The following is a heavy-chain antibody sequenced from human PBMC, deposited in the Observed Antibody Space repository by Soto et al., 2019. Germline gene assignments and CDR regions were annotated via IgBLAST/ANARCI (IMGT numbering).Heavy chain of an antibody. V-gene: IGHV2-5*02. D-gene: IGHD3-10*01. CDR3: AHNNYYGSGSVY. J-gene: IGHJ4*02. CDR1: GFSLNTRGVG. Sequence: QITLKESGPTLVKPTQTLTLTCAFSGFSLNTRGVGVGWIRQPPGKALEWLALIYWDNDKRYSPSLKSRLTITKDTPKNHVVLMMTYMDPVDTATYYCAHNNYYGSGSVYWGQGTLITVSS. CDR2: IYWDNDK.